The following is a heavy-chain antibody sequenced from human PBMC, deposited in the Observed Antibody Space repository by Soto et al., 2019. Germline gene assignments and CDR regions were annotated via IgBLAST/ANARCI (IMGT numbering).Heavy chain of an antibody. CDR3: TRTDDFWSGYYTVLGATFDY. D-gene: IGHD3-3*01. CDR2: IRSKAYGGTT. CDR1: GFTFGDYA. V-gene: IGHV3-49*03. J-gene: IGHJ4*02. Sequence: GGSLRLSCTASGFTFGDYAMSWFRQAPGKGLEWVGFIRSKAYGGTTEYAASVKGRFTTSRDDSKSIAYLQMNSLKTEDTAVYYCTRTDDFWSGYYTVLGATFDYWGQGTLVTVSS.